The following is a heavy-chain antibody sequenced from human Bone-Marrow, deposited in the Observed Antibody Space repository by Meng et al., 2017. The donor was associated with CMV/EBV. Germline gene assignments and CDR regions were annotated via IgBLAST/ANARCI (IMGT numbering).Heavy chain of an antibody. CDR2: ISSSGSTI. CDR1: GFTFSDYY. Sequence: LSLTCAASGFTFSDYYMNWVRQAPGKGLEWVSYISSSGSTIYYADSVKGRFTISRDNAKNSLYLQMNSLRAEDTAVYYCARDLGDFYYYGMDVWSQGTTVTVSS. CDR3: ARDLGDFYYYGMDV. V-gene: IGHV3-11*01. J-gene: IGHJ6*02.